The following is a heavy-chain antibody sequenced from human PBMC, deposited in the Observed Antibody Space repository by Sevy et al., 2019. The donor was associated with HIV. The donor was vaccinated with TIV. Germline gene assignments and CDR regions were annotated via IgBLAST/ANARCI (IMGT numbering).Heavy chain of an antibody. J-gene: IGHJ6*03. V-gene: IGHV3-23*01. CDR3: AKGVPGPYYYYYYYMDV. CDR2: ISGSGGST. Sequence: GGSLRLSCAASGFTFSSYAMSWVRQAPGKGLEWVSAISGSGGSTYYADSVKGRFTISRDNSKNTLYLQMNSLRAEDTAVYYCAKGVPGPYYYYYYYMDVWGKGTTVTVS. CDR1: GFTFSSYA.